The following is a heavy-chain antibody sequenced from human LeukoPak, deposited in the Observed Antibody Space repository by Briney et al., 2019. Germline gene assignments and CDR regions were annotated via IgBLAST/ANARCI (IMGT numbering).Heavy chain of an antibody. D-gene: IGHD3-10*01. V-gene: IGHV1-2*02. CDR3: ARDAVTMIRGVISY. CDR1: GYTFTGYY. J-gene: IGHJ4*02. Sequence: ASVKVSCKASGYTFTGYYMHWVRQAPGQGLEWMGWINPNSGGTNYAQKFQGRVTMTRDTSISTVYMELSRLRSDDTAVYYCARDAVTMIRGVISYWGQGTLVTVSS. CDR2: INPNSGGT.